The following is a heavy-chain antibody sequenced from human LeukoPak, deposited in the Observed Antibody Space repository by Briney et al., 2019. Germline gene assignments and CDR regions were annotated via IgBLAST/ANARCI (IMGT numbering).Heavy chain of an antibody. CDR3: ARVARRDSFDY. CDR2: ISGSGGST. Sequence: GGSLRLSCAASGFTFSSYAMSWVRQAPGKGLEWVSAISGSGGSTYYADSVKGRFTISGDNSKNTLYLQMNSQRAEDTAVYYCARVARRDSFDYWGQGTLVSVSS. D-gene: IGHD3-22*01. CDR1: GFTFSSYA. J-gene: IGHJ4*02. V-gene: IGHV3-23*01.